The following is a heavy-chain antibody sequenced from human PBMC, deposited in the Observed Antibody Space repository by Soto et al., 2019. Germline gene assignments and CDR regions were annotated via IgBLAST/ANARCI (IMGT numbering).Heavy chain of an antibody. V-gene: IGHV3-53*01. CDR1: GFSVSSNS. D-gene: IGHD5-12*01. J-gene: IGHJ5*01. CDR2: IHSDVTT. CDR3: ARELSGSWYNWFDP. Sequence: GGSLRLSCAASGFSVSSNSMSWVRPAPGKGLEWVSVIHSDVTTYYADSVKGRFIISRDNSKDTLYLQMNRLRAEDTAVYYCARELSGSWYNWFDPWGQGTLVTV.